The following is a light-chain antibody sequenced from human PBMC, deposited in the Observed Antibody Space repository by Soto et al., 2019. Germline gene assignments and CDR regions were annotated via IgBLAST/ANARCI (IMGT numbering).Light chain of an antibody. CDR3: QQRAIWRGVT. CDR1: QSVSSS. CDR2: DAS. Sequence: EIVMTQSPATLSVSPGERATLSCRASQSVSSSLAWYQQKPGQAPRLLLYDASNRATGIPARFSGSGSGTDFTLTITSLEPEDFAVYYCQQRAIWRGVTFGPGTKVDI. J-gene: IGKJ3*01. V-gene: IGKV3-11*01.